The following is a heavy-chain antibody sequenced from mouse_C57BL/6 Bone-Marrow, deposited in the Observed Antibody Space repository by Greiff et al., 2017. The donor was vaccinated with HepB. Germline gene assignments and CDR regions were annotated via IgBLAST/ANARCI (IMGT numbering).Heavy chain of an antibody. CDR1: GYTFTSYG. J-gene: IGHJ3*01. CDR3: ASELGLRGKPAWFAY. V-gene: IGHV1-81*01. D-gene: IGHD4-1*01. CDR2: IYPRSGNT. Sequence: VKLMESGAELARPGASVKLSCKASGYTFTSYGISWVKQRTGQGLEWIGEIYPRSGNTYYNEKFKGKATLTADKSSSTAYMELRSLTSEDSAVYFCASELGLRGKPAWFAYWGQGTLVTVSA.